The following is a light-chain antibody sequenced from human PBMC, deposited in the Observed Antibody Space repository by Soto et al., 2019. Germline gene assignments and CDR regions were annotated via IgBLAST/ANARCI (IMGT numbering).Light chain of an antibody. CDR3: QQYGNSPRT. Sequence: EIVLTQSPGTLSLSPGERATLSCRASQSVSNNYLAWYQQKPGQAPRLLIYGASSRATGIPDRFSGSGSGTDFTLTISRLGPEDFAVYYCQQYGNSPRTFGQGTKLVIK. CDR2: GAS. V-gene: IGKV3-20*01. CDR1: QSVSNNY. J-gene: IGKJ2*01.